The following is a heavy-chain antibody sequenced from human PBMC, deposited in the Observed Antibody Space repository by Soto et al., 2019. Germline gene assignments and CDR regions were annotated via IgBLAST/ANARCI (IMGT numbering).Heavy chain of an antibody. J-gene: IGHJ4*02. CDR3: VRGLKGYYGSDY. Sequence: EVQLVESGGGLVQPGGSLRLSCAASGFTFSSYWMHWVRQAPGKGLVWVSRIKGDESSTSYADSVKGRFTISRDNARDTLYLQMDSLRAEDTAVYYCVRGLKGYYGSDYWGQGTLVTVSS. CDR1: GFTFSSYW. CDR2: IKGDESST. D-gene: IGHD3-10*01. V-gene: IGHV3-74*01.